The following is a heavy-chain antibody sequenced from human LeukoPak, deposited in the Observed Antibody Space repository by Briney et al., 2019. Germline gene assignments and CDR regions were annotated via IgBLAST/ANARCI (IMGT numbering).Heavy chain of an antibody. Sequence: PSETLSLTCTVSGGSISSYYWSWIRQPPGKGLEWIGYIYYSGSTNYNPSLKSRVTISVDTSKNQFSLKLSSVTAADTAVYYCARGERWLQSGWFDPWGQGTLVTVSS. J-gene: IGHJ5*02. CDR2: IYYSGST. CDR3: ARGERWLQSGWFDP. D-gene: IGHD5-24*01. CDR1: GGSISSYY. V-gene: IGHV4-59*01.